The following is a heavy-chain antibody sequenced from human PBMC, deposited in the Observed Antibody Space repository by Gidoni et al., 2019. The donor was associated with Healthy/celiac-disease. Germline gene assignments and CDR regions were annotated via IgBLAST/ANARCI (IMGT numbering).Heavy chain of an antibody. V-gene: IGHV4-39*01. CDR2: IYYSGST. J-gene: IGHJ6*02. CDR3: ARIKGSGRYYYYYGMDV. D-gene: IGHD3-10*01. Sequence: QLQLQESGPGLVKPSETLSLTCTVSGGSISSSSYYWGWLRQPPGKGLEWIGSIYYSGSTYYNPSLKSRVTISVDTSKNQFSLKLSSVTAADTAVYYCARIKGSGRYYYYYGMDVWGQGTTVTVSS. CDR1: GGSISSSSYY.